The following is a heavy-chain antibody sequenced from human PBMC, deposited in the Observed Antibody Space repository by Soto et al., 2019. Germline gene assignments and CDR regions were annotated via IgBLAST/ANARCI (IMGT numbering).Heavy chain of an antibody. CDR1: GFNFSSHG. CDR2: IGGNGVSI. CDR3: AKGYDYVSFDM. Sequence: EVPLLESGGGLLQPGGSLRLSCSSSGFNFSSHGMSWVRQAPGKGLEWVSHIGGNGVSIYYADSVRGRFTISRDNSKNTLYLQMNSLRAEDTAVYYCAKGYDYVSFDMWGQGTMVTVS. V-gene: IGHV3-23*01. D-gene: IGHD3-16*01. J-gene: IGHJ3*02.